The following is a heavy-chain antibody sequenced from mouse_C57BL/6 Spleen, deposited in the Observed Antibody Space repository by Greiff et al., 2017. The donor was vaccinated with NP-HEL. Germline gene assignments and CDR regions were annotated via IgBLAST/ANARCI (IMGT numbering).Heavy chain of an antibody. D-gene: IGHD2-1*01. J-gene: IGHJ2*01. CDR1: GFNITDDY. CDR2: IDPENGDT. V-gene: IGHV14-4*01. Sequence: VQLQQSGAELVRPGASVKLSCTASGFNITDDYMHWVKQRPEQGLEWIGWIDPENGDTEYASKFQGKATITADTSSNTAYLQLSSLTSEDTAVYYCTTPMVRRYYFDYWGQGTTLTVSS. CDR3: TTPMVRRYYFDY.